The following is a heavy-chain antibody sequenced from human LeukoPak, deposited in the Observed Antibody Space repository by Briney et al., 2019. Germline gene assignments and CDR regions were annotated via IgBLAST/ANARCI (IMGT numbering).Heavy chain of an antibody. J-gene: IGHJ4*02. CDR2: INPSGGST. Sequence: GASVKVSCKASGYTFTGYYMHWVRQAPGQGLEWMGIINPSGGSTSYAQKFQGRVTMTRDMSTSTVYMELSSLRSEDTAVYYCAREMDSSGWPKPFDCWGQGTLVTVSS. CDR1: GYTFTGYY. V-gene: IGHV1-46*01. CDR3: AREMDSSGWPKPFDC. D-gene: IGHD6-19*01.